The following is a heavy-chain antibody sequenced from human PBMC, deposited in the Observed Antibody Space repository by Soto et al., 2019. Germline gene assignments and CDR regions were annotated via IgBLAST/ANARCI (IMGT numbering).Heavy chain of an antibody. CDR1: GVTFSSYA. Sequence: SVKVSCKASGVTFSSYAISWVRQAPGQGLEWMGGIIPIFGTANYAQKFQGRVTITADESTSTAYMELSSLRSEDTAVYYCAREGVGAHSNDAFDIWGQGTMVTVSS. V-gene: IGHV1-69*13. D-gene: IGHD1-26*01. CDR2: IIPIFGTA. CDR3: AREGVGAHSNDAFDI. J-gene: IGHJ3*02.